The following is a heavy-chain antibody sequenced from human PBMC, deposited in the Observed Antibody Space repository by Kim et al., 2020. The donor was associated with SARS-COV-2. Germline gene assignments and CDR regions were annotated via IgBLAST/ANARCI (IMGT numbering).Heavy chain of an antibody. J-gene: IGHJ6*01. D-gene: IGHD4-4*01. CDR2: IRSTGSDI. Sequence: GGSLRLSCAASEFTLSEFGMNWVRQPPGKGLEWVSYIRSTGSDIFYADSVEGRFTISRDNAKNLLFLQMDSLRAEDTAIYYCVRDPTRVKADSSHYGLIEGFLQHYDLDLWGPGTTVTVSP. CDR1: EFTLSEFG. CDR3: VRDPTRVKADSSHYGLIEGFLQHYDLDL. V-gene: IGHV3-21*05.